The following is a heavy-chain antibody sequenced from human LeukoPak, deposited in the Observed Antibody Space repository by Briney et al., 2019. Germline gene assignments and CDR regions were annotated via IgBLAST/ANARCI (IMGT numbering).Heavy chain of an antibody. D-gene: IGHD4-17*01. Sequence: GGSLRLSCAASGFTFRTYWMSWVRQAPGKGLEWVANIKEDGSEKYYVDTVKGRFTISRDNAKNSLYLQMNSLRAEDTAVYYCARGRLGDSWGQGTLVTVSS. CDR3: ARGRLGDS. V-gene: IGHV3-7*01. J-gene: IGHJ4*02. CDR2: IKEDGSEK. CDR1: GFTFRTYW.